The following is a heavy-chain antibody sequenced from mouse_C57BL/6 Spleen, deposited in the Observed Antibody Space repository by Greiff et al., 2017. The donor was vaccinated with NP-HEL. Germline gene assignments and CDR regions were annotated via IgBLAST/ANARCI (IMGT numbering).Heavy chain of an antibody. CDR2: ISSGGSYT. D-gene: IGHD2-2*01. Sequence: EVMLVESGGDLVKPGGSLKLSCAASGFTFSSYGMSWVRQTPDKRLEWVATISSGGSYTYYPDSVKGRFTISRDNAKNTLYLQMSSLKSEDTAMYYCARPPSTMVTTGFAYWGQGTLVTVSA. CDR1: GFTFSSYG. J-gene: IGHJ3*01. CDR3: ARPPSTMVTTGFAY. V-gene: IGHV5-6*02.